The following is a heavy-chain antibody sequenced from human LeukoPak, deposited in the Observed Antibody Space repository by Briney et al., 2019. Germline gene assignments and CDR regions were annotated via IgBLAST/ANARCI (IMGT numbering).Heavy chain of an antibody. V-gene: IGHV3-21*01. CDR2: ITSSSSYI. D-gene: IGHD3-22*01. CDR3: ARGPSGYYYDSSGHFDY. J-gene: IGHJ4*02. CDR1: GFTFSSYS. Sequence: GGSLRLSCAASGFTFSSYSMNWVRQAPGKGLEWVSSITSSSSYIYYAGSVKGRFTISRDNAKNSLYLQMNSLRAEDTAVYYCARGPSGYYYDSSGHFDYWGQGTLVTVSS.